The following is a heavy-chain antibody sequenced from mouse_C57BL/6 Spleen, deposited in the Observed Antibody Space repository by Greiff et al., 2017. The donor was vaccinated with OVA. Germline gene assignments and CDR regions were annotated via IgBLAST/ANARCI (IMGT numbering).Heavy chain of an antibody. D-gene: IGHD2-3*01. Sequence: EVNVVESGGGLVKPGGSLKLSCAASGFTFSSYTMSWVRQTPEKRLEWVATISGGGGNTYYPDSVKGRFTISRDNAKNTLYLQMSSLRSEDTAMYDCARHEYDGYGDFDGWGTGTTVTVSS. V-gene: IGHV5-9*04. CDR3: ARHEYDGYGDFDG. CDR2: ISGGGGNT. J-gene: IGHJ1*03. CDR1: GFTFSSYT.